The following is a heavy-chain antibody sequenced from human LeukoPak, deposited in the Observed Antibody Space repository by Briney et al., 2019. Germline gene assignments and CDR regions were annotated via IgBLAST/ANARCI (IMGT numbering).Heavy chain of an antibody. J-gene: IGHJ5*02. CDR3: ARLGTGYDSSGYSIGWFDP. D-gene: IGHD3-22*01. CDR2: IYYSGST. V-gene: IGHV4-39*01. Sequence: LETPSLTCTVSGGSISISTYYWGWIRQPPGKGLEWIGNIYYSGSTYYNPSLKSRVTISVDTSKNQFSLRLSSVTAADTAVYYCARLGTGYDSSGYSIGWFDPWGQGTLVADSS. CDR1: GGSISISTYY.